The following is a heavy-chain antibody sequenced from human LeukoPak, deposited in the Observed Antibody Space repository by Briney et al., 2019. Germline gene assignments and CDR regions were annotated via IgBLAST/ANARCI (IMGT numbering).Heavy chain of an antibody. CDR2: ISARGGTT. D-gene: IGHD6-19*01. J-gene: IGHJ3*02. CDR1: GFTFNSYA. V-gene: IGHV3-23*01. CDR3: AKEVAIPVAVDAFER. Sequence: GGPLRLSCAASGFTFNSYAMSWVRQAPGKGLEWVSAISARGGTTYYADSVKGRFTISRDNSKNTLYLQMNSLGAEDTAVYYCAKEVAIPVAVDAFERWGQGTLVTVSS.